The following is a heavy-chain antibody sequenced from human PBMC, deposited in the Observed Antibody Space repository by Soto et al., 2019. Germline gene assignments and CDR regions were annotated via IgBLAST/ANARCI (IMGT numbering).Heavy chain of an antibody. CDR2: INHSGST. CDR1: GGSFSGYY. Sequence: QVQLQQWGAGLLKPSETLSLTCAVYGGSFSGYYWSWIRQPPGKGLEWIGEINHSGSTNYNPSLRSRVTISVDTSKTQFSLKLSSVTAADTAVYYCARAHIVVVVAATPQYNWFDPWGQGTLVTVSS. CDR3: ARAHIVVVVAATPQYNWFDP. V-gene: IGHV4-34*01. D-gene: IGHD2-15*01. J-gene: IGHJ5*02.